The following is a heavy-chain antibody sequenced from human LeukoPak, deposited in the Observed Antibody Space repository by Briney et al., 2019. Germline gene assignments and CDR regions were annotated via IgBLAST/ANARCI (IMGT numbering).Heavy chain of an antibody. V-gene: IGHV3-33*06. CDR2: IWYDGSNK. Sequence: PGRSLRLSCAASGFTFSTYGMHWVRQAPGQGLEWVAVIWYDGSNKYYADSVKGRFTISRDNSKNTLYLQMNSLRAEDTAVYYCAKDRLLYYYGSGSSYYFDYWGQGTLVTVSS. J-gene: IGHJ4*02. CDR3: AKDRLLYYYGSGSSYYFDY. D-gene: IGHD3-10*01. CDR1: GFTFSTYG.